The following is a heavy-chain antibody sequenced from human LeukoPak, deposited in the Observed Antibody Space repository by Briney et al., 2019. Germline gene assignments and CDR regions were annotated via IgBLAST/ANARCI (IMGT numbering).Heavy chain of an antibody. Sequence: GGALRLSCAASGFTVSRDYMSWVRLAPGKGLEWVSFIYSDGTTFYADSVKGRFTISRENSKNTLYLQMNSLRAEDTAVYYCARAIHGATWGQGTLVTVSS. CDR2: IYSDGTT. CDR3: ARAIHGAT. CDR1: GFTVSRDY. V-gene: IGHV3-66*01. J-gene: IGHJ5*02. D-gene: IGHD3-10*01.